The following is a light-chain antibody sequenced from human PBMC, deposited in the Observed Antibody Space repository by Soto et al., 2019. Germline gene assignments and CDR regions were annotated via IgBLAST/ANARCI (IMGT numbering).Light chain of an antibody. V-gene: IGKV1-27*01. CDR1: QGISNY. J-gene: IGKJ1*01. CDR3: QKYNRAPWT. Sequence: DIQMTQSPSSLSASAGDRVTITCRASQGISNYLAWYQQRPGKVPKLLIYTASTLQSGVPSRFSGSGSGAEFTLTISSLQPEDVATYYCQKYNRAPWTFGQGTKVEIK. CDR2: TAS.